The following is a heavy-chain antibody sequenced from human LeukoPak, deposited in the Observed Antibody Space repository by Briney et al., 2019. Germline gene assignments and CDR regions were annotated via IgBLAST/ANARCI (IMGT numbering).Heavy chain of an antibody. D-gene: IGHD4-17*01. Sequence: GGSLRLSCAASGFTVITNDMTWVRQAPGKGLEWVSVLYSDGNTKYADSVEGRFSVSRDNSKNTLYLQMNSLRPDDTAMYYCATDYGDYEPIDYWGQGTLVTVSS. CDR1: GFTVITND. CDR3: ATDYGDYEPIDY. CDR2: LYSDGNT. J-gene: IGHJ4*02. V-gene: IGHV3-53*05.